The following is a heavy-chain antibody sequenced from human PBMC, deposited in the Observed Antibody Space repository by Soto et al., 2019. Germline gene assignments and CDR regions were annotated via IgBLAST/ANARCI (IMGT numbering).Heavy chain of an antibody. D-gene: IGHD6-19*01. Sequence: QVQLVQSGAEVKKPGASVKVSCKTSGYTFTGYYIHWIRQAPGQGLEWMGWINPNSGDSNYSQEFQGRVTMTSDASITTAYMQLTRLTSDDTAVYYCARREQWLENFDFWGQGPLVTVSS. CDR3: ARREQWLENFDF. J-gene: IGHJ4*02. CDR1: GYTFTGYY. CDR2: INPNSGDS. V-gene: IGHV1-2*02.